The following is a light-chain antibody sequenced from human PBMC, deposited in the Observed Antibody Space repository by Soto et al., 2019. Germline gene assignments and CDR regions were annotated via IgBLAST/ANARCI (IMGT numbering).Light chain of an antibody. CDR3: SSYTSTTASVL. V-gene: IGLV2-14*03. CDR2: DVS. CDR1: NSDIGGYNY. J-gene: IGLJ3*02. Sequence: QSALTQPASVSGSPGQSVTISCTGTNSDIGGYNYVSWYQQHPGKAPKVLISDVSDRPSGVSPRFSGSKSGNTASLTISGLRSDDEADYYGSSYTSTTASVLFGGGTKVTVL.